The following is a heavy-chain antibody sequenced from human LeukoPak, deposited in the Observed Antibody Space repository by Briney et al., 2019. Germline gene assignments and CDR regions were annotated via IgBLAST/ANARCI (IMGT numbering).Heavy chain of an antibody. CDR2: ISGSTGRT. J-gene: IGHJ4*02. CDR3: APRVVGSAPFDY. D-gene: IGHD2-15*01. V-gene: IGHV3-23*01. Sequence: GGSLRLSCAASGFAFSTYAMSWVRQAPGKGLEWVSAISGSTGRTYYADSVKGRFTISRDNSKNTLYLQMNNLRAEDTAVYYCAPRVVGSAPFDYWGQGTLVTVSS. CDR1: GFAFSTYA.